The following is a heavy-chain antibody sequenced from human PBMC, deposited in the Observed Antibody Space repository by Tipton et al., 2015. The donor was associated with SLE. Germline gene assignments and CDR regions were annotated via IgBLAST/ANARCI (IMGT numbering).Heavy chain of an antibody. Sequence: TLSLTCSVSGGSITSGRNYYWTWIRQPAGRGLEWIGHFSSSGGTNHNTSRKSRVTISADTSKNEISLKMTSVTAADTAVYYCARRDCGGDCYYGHWGQGTQVTVSS. CDR2: FSSSGGT. V-gene: IGHV4-61*09. CDR1: GGSITSGRNYY. D-gene: IGHD2-21*01. CDR3: ARRDCGGDCYYGH. J-gene: IGHJ4*02.